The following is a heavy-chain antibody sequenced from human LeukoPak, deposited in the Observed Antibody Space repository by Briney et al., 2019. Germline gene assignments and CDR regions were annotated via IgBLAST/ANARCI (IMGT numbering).Heavy chain of an antibody. J-gene: IGHJ4*02. D-gene: IGHD2-2*01. V-gene: IGHV4-39*07. CDR3: ARELRYCSSTSCHDY. Sequence: SETLSLTCTVSGGSISSSHYYWGWIRQPPGKGLEWIGSIYHSGSTYYNPSLKSRVTISVDTSKNQFSLKLSSVTAADTAVYYCARELRYCSSTSCHDYWGQGTLVTVSS. CDR1: GGSISSSHYY. CDR2: IYHSGST.